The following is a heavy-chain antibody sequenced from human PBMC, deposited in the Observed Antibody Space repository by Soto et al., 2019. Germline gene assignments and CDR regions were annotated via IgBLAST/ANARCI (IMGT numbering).Heavy chain of an antibody. CDR3: AASAPPATNYYYAMDV. D-gene: IGHD5-12*01. J-gene: IGHJ6*02. Sequence: SETLSLTCTASGGSVSSGSFYWSWIRRPPGKGLEWIGYFYDSGSTNYNPSLRSRVTMSVDTSKNQFSLKLSSVTAADTAVYYCAASAPPATNYYYAMDVWDQGTTVTVSS. CDR2: FYDSGST. V-gene: IGHV4-61*01. CDR1: GGSVSSGSFY.